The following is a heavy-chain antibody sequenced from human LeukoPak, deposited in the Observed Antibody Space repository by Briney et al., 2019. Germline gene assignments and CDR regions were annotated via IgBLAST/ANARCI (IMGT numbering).Heavy chain of an antibody. CDR3: ARAKLSIAAAGFDY. D-gene: IGHD6-13*01. J-gene: IGHJ4*02. CDR1: GGPIGNSNW. CDR2: IYQSGGT. V-gene: IGHV4-4*02. Sequence: SETLSLTCTVSGGPIGNSNWWSWVRQPPGKGLEWIGEIYQSGGTNYNPSLKSRVTISEDRSKKQFSLKLNSVTAADTAVYYCARAKLSIAAAGFDYWGQGTLVTVSS.